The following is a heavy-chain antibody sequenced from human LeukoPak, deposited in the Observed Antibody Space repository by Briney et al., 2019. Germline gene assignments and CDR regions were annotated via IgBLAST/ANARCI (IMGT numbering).Heavy chain of an antibody. CDR1: RFTFSSYA. J-gene: IGHJ6*02. D-gene: IGHD1-14*01. Sequence: GGSLRLSCAASRFTFSSYAMSWVRQAPGKGLEWVSAMSGSGGSTYYADSVKGRFTISRDNSKNTLYLQMNSLRAEDTAIYYCAKDRSPVRGMDMDVWGQGTTVTVSS. CDR3: AKDRSPVRGMDMDV. CDR2: MSGSGGST. V-gene: IGHV3-23*01.